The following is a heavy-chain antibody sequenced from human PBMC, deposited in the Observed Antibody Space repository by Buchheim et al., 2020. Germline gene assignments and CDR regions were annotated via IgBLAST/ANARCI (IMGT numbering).Heavy chain of an antibody. J-gene: IGHJ4*02. Sequence: EVQVVESGGGLVQPGGSLRLSCAASGFTFTDYWMHWVRQAPGQGLEWVANINQDGSQKYYVDAVKGRFTISRDNAQNSVYLQMNGLRVDDTAVYYCAQAGTGGYWGQGTL. CDR1: GFTFTDYW. CDR3: AQAGTGGY. V-gene: IGHV3-7*01. CDR2: INQDGSQK. D-gene: IGHD1/OR15-1a*01.